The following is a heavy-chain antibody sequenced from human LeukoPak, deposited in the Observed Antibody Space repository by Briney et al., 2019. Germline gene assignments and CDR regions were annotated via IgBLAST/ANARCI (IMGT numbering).Heavy chain of an antibody. CDR3: AREGSGWPFDY. Sequence: GGSLRLSCAASGFTFDHYTMHWVRQAPGKGLEWVSLISWDGGSTYYADSVKGRFTISRDNSKNSLSLQMNSLRAEDTALYYCAREGSGWPFDYWGQGTLVTVSS. V-gene: IGHV3-43*01. D-gene: IGHD6-19*01. CDR2: ISWDGGST. CDR1: GFTFDHYT. J-gene: IGHJ4*02.